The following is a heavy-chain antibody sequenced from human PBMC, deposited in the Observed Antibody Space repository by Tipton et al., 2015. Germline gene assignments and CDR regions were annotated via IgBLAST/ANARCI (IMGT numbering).Heavy chain of an antibody. V-gene: IGHV3-20*04. CDR2: IDWNGGIT. CDR3: AKGKAASGPDDAFDI. CDR1: GFNFDVYG. Sequence: SLRLSCAASGFNFDVYGMSWVRLVPGKGLEWVSHIDWNGGITSYADSVKGRFTISRDNAKNSLFLQMNSLRAADTALYYCAKGKAASGPDDAFDIWGQGTRVTVSS. J-gene: IGHJ3*02. D-gene: IGHD6-13*01.